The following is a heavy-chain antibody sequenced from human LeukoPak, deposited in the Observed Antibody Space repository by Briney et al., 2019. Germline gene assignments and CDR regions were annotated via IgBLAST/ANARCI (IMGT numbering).Heavy chain of an antibody. D-gene: IGHD3-22*01. Sequence: GGSLRLSCAASGFTFSSYAMSWVRQAPGKGLEWVSAISGSGGSTYYADSVKGRFTISRDNSKNTLYLQMNSLRAEDTAVYYCARYDSSSYHAFDIWGQGTMVTVSS. J-gene: IGHJ3*02. CDR3: ARYDSSSYHAFDI. CDR2: ISGSGGST. CDR1: GFTFSSYA. V-gene: IGHV3-23*01.